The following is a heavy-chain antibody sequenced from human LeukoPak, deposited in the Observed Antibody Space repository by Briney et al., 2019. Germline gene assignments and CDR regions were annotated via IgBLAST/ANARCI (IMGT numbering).Heavy chain of an antibody. CDR2: IWYDGSNK. Sequence: PGGSLRLSCAASGFTFSNHGMHWVRQAPGKGLEWVAVIWYDGSNKFYADSVKGRFTISRHNSKNTLYLQMNSLRTEDTAVYYCASGRAFDIWGQGTMVTVSS. CDR1: GFTFSNHG. V-gene: IGHV3-33*01. J-gene: IGHJ3*02. CDR3: ASGRAFDI.